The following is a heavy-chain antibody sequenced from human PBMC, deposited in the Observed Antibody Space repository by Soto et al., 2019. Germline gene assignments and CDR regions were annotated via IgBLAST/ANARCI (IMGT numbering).Heavy chain of an antibody. Sequence: SETLSLTCAVYGGSFSGYYWSWIRQPPGKGLEWIGEINHSGSTNYDPSLKSRVTISVDTSKNQFSLKLSSVTAADTAVYYCARGKKWLRSYYGMDVWGQGTTVTVSS. J-gene: IGHJ6*02. CDR3: ARGKKWLRSYYGMDV. V-gene: IGHV4-34*01. D-gene: IGHD5-12*01. CDR1: GGSFSGYY. CDR2: INHSGST.